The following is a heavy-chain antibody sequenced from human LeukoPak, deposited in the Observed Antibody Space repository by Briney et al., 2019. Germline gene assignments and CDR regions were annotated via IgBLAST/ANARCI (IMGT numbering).Heavy chain of an antibody. CDR2: IIPIFGTA. CDR1: GYTFTSYY. D-gene: IGHD2-15*01. CDR3: ATLRDCSGGSCYSDY. Sequence: GASVKVSCKASGYTFTSYYMHWVRQAPGQGLEWMGGIIPIFGTANYAQKFQGRVTITADESTSTAYMELSSLRSEDTAVYYCATLRDCSGGSCYSDYWGQGTLVTVSS. V-gene: IGHV1-69*13. J-gene: IGHJ4*02.